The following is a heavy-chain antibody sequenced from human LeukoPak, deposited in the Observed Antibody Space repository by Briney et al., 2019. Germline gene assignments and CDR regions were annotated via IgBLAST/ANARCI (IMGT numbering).Heavy chain of an antibody. Sequence: PGGSLRLSCAASGFTFSSCAMTWVRQAPGKGLEWVSSISDSGGDTYYADSVKGRFTVSRDNSKNTLYLQMNSLRAEDTAVFYCAKRVSYSNSAAYFDYWGQGTLVTVSS. D-gene: IGHD6-6*01. V-gene: IGHV3-23*01. CDR3: AKRVSYSNSAAYFDY. CDR1: GFTFSSCA. CDR2: ISDSGGDT. J-gene: IGHJ4*02.